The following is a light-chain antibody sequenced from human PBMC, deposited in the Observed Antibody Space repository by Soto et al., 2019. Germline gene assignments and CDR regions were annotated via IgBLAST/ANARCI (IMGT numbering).Light chain of an antibody. J-gene: IGKJ1*01. CDR1: QSVSSY. V-gene: IGKV3-11*01. CDR2: DAS. Sequence: IVLTQSPATLSLSPGERATLSCRASQSVSSYLAWYQQKPGQAPRLLIYDASNRATGIPARFSGSGSGTDFTLTISSLEPEDFAVYYCQQRSNWPTCGQGTKVEIK. CDR3: QQRSNWPT.